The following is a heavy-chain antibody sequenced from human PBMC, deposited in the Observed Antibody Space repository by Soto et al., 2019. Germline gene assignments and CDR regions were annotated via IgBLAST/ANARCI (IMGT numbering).Heavy chain of an antibody. CDR1: GGSISKFY. J-gene: IGHJ5*02. V-gene: IGHV4-4*07. CDR3: VRDGSKSLRDWFDP. CDR2: VYATGTT. Sequence: SETLSLTCNVSGGSISKFYWACIRKTAGNGLEWMGRVYATGTTDYNPSLRSRVAMSVDISKKTFSLRLRSVTGADSGVYYCVRDGSKSLRDWFDPWGQGILVTVSS.